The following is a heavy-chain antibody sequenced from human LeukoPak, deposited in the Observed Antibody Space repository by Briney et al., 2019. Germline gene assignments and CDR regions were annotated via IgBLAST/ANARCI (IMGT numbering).Heavy chain of an antibody. CDR2: ISYDGSNK. D-gene: IGHD3-9*01. CDR1: GFTFSSCG. Sequence: GGSLRLSCAASGFTFSSCGMHWVRQAPGKGLEWVAVISYDGSNKYYADSVKGRFTISRDNSKNTLYLQMNSLRAEDTAVYYCAKDGYYILTGYHDAFDIWGQGTMVTVSS. V-gene: IGHV3-30*18. J-gene: IGHJ3*02. CDR3: AKDGYYILTGYHDAFDI.